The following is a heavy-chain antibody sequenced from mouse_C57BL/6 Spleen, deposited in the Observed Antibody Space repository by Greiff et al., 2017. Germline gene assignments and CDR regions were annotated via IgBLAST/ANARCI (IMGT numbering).Heavy chain of an antibody. CDR1: GFTFSSYT. CDR2: ISGGGGNT. V-gene: IGHV5-9*01. D-gene: IGHD1-1*01. CDR3: ASPFYYGPAAY. Sequence: EVKLMESGGGLVKPGGSLKLSCAASGFTFSSYTMSWVRQTPEKRLEWVATISGGGGNTYYPDSVKGRFTISRDNAKNTLYLQMSSLRSEDTALYYCASPFYYGPAAYWGQGTLVTVSA. J-gene: IGHJ3*01.